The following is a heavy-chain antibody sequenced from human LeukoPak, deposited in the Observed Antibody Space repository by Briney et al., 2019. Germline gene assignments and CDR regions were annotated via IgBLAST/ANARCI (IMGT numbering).Heavy chain of an antibody. J-gene: IGHJ4*02. V-gene: IGHV3-48*02. CDR1: GFTLSNYS. D-gene: IGHD6-13*01. CDR2: ITLSRATI. Sequence: GGSLRLSCAVSGFTLSNYSMNWVRQAPGKGLEWVAYITLSRATIYYADSVKGRFTISRDNAKNSLSLQMNSLRDEDTAVYYCARETPDSSSWTAFDFWGQGTLVTVYS. CDR3: ARETPDSSSWTAFDF.